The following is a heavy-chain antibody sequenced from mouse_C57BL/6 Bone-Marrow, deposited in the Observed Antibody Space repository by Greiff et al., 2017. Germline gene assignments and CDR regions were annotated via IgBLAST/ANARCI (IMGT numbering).Heavy chain of an antibody. CDR2: ISNGGGST. J-gene: IGHJ2*01. Sequence: EVMLVESGGGLVQPGGSLKLSCAASGFTFSDYYMYWVRQTPEKRLEWVAYISNGGGSTYYPDTVKGRFTISRDNAKNTLYLQMSRLKSEDTAMYYCARQGYDGYYFDYWGHGTTLTVSS. D-gene: IGHD2-2*01. V-gene: IGHV5-12*01. CDR3: ARQGYDGYYFDY. CDR1: GFTFSDYY.